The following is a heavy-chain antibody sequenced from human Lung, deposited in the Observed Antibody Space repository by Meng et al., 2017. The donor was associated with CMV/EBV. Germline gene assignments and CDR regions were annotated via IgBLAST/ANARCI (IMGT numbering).Heavy chain of an antibody. J-gene: IGHJ5*02. V-gene: IGHV1-18*01. Sequence: QVQLGQSEAEVTKPGASVKVSCKASGYIFNNYGVSWVRQAPGQGPEWMGWISAYNGNTNYAQNFQGRFTMTTDTSTSTAYMELRSLRSDDTAVYYCARDLPGGTKGTWLDLWGQGTLVTVSS. CDR2: ISAYNGNT. D-gene: IGHD1-14*01. CDR3: ARDLPGGTKGTWLDL. CDR1: GYIFNNYG.